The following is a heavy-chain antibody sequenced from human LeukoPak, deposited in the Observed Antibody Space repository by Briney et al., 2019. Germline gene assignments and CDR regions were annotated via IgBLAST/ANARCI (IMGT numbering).Heavy chain of an antibody. CDR1: GGSISDSNY. V-gene: IGHV4-4*02. J-gene: IGHJ3*02. CDR2: IYHSGST. CDR3: ARDEKYYPLRGAFDI. Sequence: PSETLSLTCTVSGGSISDSNYWGWIRQPPGKGLEWIGEIYHSGSTNYNPSLKSRVTISVDKSKNQFSLKLSSVTAADTAVYYCARDEKYYPLRGAFDIWGQGTMVTVSS. D-gene: IGHD2/OR15-2a*01.